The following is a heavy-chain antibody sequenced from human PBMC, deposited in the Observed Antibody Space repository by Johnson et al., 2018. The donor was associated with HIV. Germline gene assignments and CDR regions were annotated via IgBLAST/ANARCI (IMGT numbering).Heavy chain of an antibody. V-gene: IGHV3-30*02. CDR3: AKDQGWFGEFMNAFDI. Sequence: QVHLVESGGGVVQPGGSLRLSCAASGFTFSSYGMHWVRQAPGKGLEWVAFIRYDGSNKYYADSVKGRFTISRDNSKNTLYLQMNSLRAEDTAVYYCAKDQGWFGEFMNAFDILGQGTMVTVSS. J-gene: IGHJ3*02. D-gene: IGHD3-10*01. CDR1: GFTFSSYG. CDR2: IRYDGSNK.